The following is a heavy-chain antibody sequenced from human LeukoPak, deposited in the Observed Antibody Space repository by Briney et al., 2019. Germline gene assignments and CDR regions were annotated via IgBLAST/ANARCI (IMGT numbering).Heavy chain of an antibody. CDR2: IYNVGSGGST. J-gene: IGHJ4*02. CDR1: GFTVSSNY. V-gene: IGHV3-53*01. CDR3: ARVMLGDYLGSLDC. D-gene: IGHD4-17*01. Sequence: PGGSLRLSCAASGFTVSSNYMTWVRQAPGKGLECVSVIYNVGSGGSTYYANSVKGRFTITRDNSENTLYLQMNSLSADDTAVYYCARVMLGDYLGSLDCWGQGALVTVSS.